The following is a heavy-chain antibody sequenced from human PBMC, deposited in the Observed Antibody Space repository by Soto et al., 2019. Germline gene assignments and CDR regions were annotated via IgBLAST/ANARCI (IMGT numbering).Heavy chain of an antibody. J-gene: IGHJ6*02. CDR3: ARISGNWNYYYYYYGMDV. CDR1: GGSISSSNW. V-gene: IGHV4-4*02. D-gene: IGHD1-7*01. CDR2: IYHSGST. Sequence: SETLSLTCAVSGGSISSSNWWSWVRQPPGKGLEWIGEIYHSGSTNYNPSLKSRVTISVDKSKNQFSLKLSSVTAADTAVYYCARISGNWNYYYYYYGMDVWGQGTTVTVSS.